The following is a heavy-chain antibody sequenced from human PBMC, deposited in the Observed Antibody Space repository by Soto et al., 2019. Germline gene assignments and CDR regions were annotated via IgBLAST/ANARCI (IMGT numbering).Heavy chain of an antibody. Sequence: QVQLVQSGPEVKKPGASVKVSCKASGYTFSNYGITWVRQAPGQGLEWMGWINAYNGETNYAQKLQGRVTMTTATPTSTAYMELKSLKSDDTAVYYCARRGAPPYYYYGLDVWGQGTTVTVSS. CDR3: ARRGAPPYYYYGLDV. CDR2: INAYNGET. D-gene: IGHD3-16*01. V-gene: IGHV1-18*01. CDR1: GYTFSNYG. J-gene: IGHJ6*02.